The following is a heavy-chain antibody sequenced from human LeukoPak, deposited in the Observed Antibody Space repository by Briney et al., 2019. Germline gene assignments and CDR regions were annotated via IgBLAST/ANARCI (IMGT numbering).Heavy chain of an antibody. CDR2: ISGSGGST. D-gene: IGHD6-13*01. V-gene: IGHV3-23*01. CDR1: GFTFSSYA. J-gene: IGHJ4*02. Sequence: PGGSLRLSCAASGFTFSSYAMSWVRQAPGKGLEWVSAISGSGGSTNYADSVKGRFTISRDNSKNTLYLQMNSLRAEDTAVYYCAKDRVLTAAAGSNDYWGQGTLVTVSS. CDR3: AKDRVLTAAAGSNDY.